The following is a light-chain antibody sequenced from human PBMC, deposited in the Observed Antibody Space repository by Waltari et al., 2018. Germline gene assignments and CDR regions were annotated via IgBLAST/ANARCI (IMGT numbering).Light chain of an antibody. CDR2: RNN. V-gene: IGLV1-47*01. J-gene: IGLJ3*02. Sequence: QSVLTQPPSASGTPGQRVTIPFSGSSPNTGSDFLSWYQQPPGTAPKLLVYRNNQRPSGVPDRFSGSKSGTSASLAISGLRSEDEADYYCAAWDDSLSGPGVFGGGTKLTVL. CDR1: SPNTGSDF. CDR3: AAWDDSLSGPGV.